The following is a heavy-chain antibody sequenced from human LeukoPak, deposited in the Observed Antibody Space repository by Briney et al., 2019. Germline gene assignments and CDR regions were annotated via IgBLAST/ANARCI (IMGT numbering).Heavy chain of an antibody. CDR3: ARDFTKRYCSSTSCSSYNWFDP. CDR2: IIPIFGTA. J-gene: IGHJ5*02. Sequence: SVKVSCKASGGTFSSYAISWVRQAPGQGLEWMGGIIPIFGTANYAQKFQGRVTITADKSTRTVYMELSSLRSEDTAVYYCARDFTKRYCSSTSCSSYNWFDPWGQGTLVTVSS. CDR1: GGTFSSYA. D-gene: IGHD2-2*01. V-gene: IGHV1-69*06.